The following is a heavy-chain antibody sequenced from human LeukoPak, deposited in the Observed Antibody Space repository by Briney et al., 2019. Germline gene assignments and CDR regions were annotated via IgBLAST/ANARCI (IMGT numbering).Heavy chain of an antibody. CDR2: IYYSGST. J-gene: IGHJ4*02. CDR3: ARDLYSSSWYSFFDY. Sequence: SQTLSLTCTVSGGSISSGSYYWSWIRQPPGKGLEWIGSIYYSGSTYYNPSLKSRVTISVDTSKNQFSLKLSSVTAADTAVYYCARDLYSSSWYSFFDYWGQGTLVTVSS. CDR1: GGSISSGSYY. D-gene: IGHD6-13*01. V-gene: IGHV4-39*07.